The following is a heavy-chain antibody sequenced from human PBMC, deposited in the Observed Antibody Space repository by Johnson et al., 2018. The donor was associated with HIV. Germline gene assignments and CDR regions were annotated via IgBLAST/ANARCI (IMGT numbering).Heavy chain of an antibody. CDR2: ISWNSGSI. D-gene: IGHD6-13*01. J-gene: IGHJ3*02. V-gene: IGHV3-9*01. CDR1: GFTFSSYA. CDR3: AKDHAAAEGSEGAFDI. Sequence: VESGGGLVQPGGSLRLSCAASGFTFSSYAMHWVRQAPGKGLEWVSGISWNSGSIGYADSVKGRFTISRDNAKNSLYLQMNSLRAEDTALYYCAKDHAAAEGSEGAFDIWGQGTMVTVSS.